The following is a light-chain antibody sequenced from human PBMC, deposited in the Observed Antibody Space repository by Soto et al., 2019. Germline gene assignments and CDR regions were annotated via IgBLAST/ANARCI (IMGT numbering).Light chain of an antibody. CDR2: LDSDGSH. CDR3: QTWGTGIHVV. Sequence: QLVLTQSPSASASLGASVKLTCTLSSGHSSYAIAWHQQQPEKGPRYLMKLDSDGSHTKGDAIPDRFSGSSSGAERYLTISSLQSEDEDDYYCQTWGTGIHVVFGGGTQLTVL. CDR1: SGHSSYA. J-gene: IGLJ2*01. V-gene: IGLV4-69*01.